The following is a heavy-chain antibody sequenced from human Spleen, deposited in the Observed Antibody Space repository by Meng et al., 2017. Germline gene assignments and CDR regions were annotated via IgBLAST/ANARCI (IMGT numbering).Heavy chain of an antibody. CDR3: ARGSVAGAVDY. J-gene: IGHJ4*02. Sequence: QLQPQEYGSGLVNPSRTLSLTCTVSGGSISSCAYSWSWIRQPPWKGLECIGYIYHIGGTSYNPSLKSRFTISVVSSKNQFSLKLSSVTAANTSVYDCARGSVAGAVDYGGQGTLVTVSS. D-gene: IGHD6-19*01. V-gene: IGHV4-30-2*01. CDR2: IYHIGGT. CDR1: GGSISSCAYS.